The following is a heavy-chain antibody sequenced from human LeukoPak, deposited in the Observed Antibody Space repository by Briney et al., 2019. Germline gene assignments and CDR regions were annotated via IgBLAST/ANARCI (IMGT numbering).Heavy chain of an antibody. CDR2: ISSSSSYI. J-gene: IGHJ4*02. V-gene: IGHV3-21*01. CDR3: ARNLGKDSDY. Sequence: GGSLRLSCAASGFTFSRYAMTWVRQAPGKGPEWVSSISSSSSYIYYADSVKGRFTISRDNAKNSLYLKMNSLRAEDTAVYYCARNLGKDSDYWGQGTLVTVSS. CDR1: GFTFSRYA. D-gene: IGHD7-27*01.